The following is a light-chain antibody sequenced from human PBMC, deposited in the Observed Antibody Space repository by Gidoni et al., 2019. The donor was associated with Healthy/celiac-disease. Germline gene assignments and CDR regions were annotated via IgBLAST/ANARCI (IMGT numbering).Light chain of an antibody. CDR3: KQYGSSPQSMYT. Sequence: EIALTQSPGTLSLSPGERATLSCRASQSVSSSYLAWYQQKPGQAPRLLIYGASSRATSIPDRFSGSGSGTDFTLTISRLEPEDFTVYYCKQYGSSPQSMYTFGQGTKLEIK. CDR1: QSVSSSY. V-gene: IGKV3-20*01. CDR2: GAS. J-gene: IGKJ2*01.